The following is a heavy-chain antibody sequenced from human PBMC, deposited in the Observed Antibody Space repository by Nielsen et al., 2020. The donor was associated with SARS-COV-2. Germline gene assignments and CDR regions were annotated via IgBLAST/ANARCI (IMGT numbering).Heavy chain of an antibody. D-gene: IGHD6-19*01. V-gene: IGHV3-9*01. Sequence: SLKISCATSGFTFDDYVMHWVRQAPGKGLEWVSGISWNSDNIGYADSVKGRFTISRDNAKNSLYLQMNSLRADDTALYYCAKGSSGWINFWFQHWGQGTLVTVSS. CDR3: AKGSSGWINFWFQH. J-gene: IGHJ1*01. CDR1: GFTFDDYV. CDR2: ISWNSDNI.